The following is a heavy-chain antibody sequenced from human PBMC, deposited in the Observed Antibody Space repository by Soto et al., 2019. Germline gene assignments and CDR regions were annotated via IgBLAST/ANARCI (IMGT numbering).Heavy chain of an antibody. CDR1: GGSISSYY. J-gene: IGHJ6*02. D-gene: IGHD2-2*01. V-gene: IGHV4-59*08. Sequence: SETLSLTCTVSGGSISSYYWSWIRQPPGKGLEWIGYIYYSGSTNYNPSLKSRVTISVDTSKNQFSLKLSSVTAADTAVYYCARHVPYCSDTSHCAYGMDVWGQGTTVTVS. CDR3: ARHVPYCSDTSHCAYGMDV. CDR2: IYYSGST.